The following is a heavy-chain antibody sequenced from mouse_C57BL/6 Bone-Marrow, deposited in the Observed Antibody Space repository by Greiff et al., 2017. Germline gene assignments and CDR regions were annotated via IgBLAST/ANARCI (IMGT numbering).Heavy chain of an antibody. Sequence: EVKLVESEGGLVQPGSSMKLSCPASGFTFSDYYMAWVRQVPEKGLEWVANINYDGSSTYYLDSLKSRFFISRDNAKNILYLQMSSLKSEDTATYYCARDCYYFDYWGQGTTLTVSS. CDR1: GFTFSDYY. V-gene: IGHV5-16*01. CDR3: ARDCYYFDY. J-gene: IGHJ2*01. CDR2: INYDGSST.